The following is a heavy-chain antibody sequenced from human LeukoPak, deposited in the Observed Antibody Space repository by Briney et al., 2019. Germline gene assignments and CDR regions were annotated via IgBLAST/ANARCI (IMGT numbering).Heavy chain of an antibody. D-gene: IGHD6-13*01. CDR2: IQYSGTT. J-gene: IGHJ4*02. V-gene: IGHV4-59*01. Sequence: SETLSLTCTVSSGSITGYYWAWIRQPPGKGLEWIGYIQYSGTTEYNTSLASRASISVDTAKDQFSLNLRSVTAADTAVYYCARDRAAGTLDFWGQGTLVTVSS. CDR1: SGSITGYY. CDR3: ARDRAAGTLDF.